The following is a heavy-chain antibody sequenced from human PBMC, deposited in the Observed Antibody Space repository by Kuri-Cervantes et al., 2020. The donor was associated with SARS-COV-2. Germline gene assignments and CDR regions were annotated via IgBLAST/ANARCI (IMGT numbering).Heavy chain of an antibody. D-gene: IGHD2-2*03. CDR1: GGSISSGGYS. V-gene: IGHV4-30-2*01. CDR3: ARIVDIVVVPAADYGMDV. Sequence: SETLSLTCAVSGGSISSGGYSWSWIRQPPGKGLEWIGYIYHSGSTYYNPSLKSRVTISVDTSKTQFSLKLSSVTAADAAVYYCARIVDIVVVPAADYGMDVWGQGTTVTVSS. CDR2: IYHSGST. J-gene: IGHJ6*02.